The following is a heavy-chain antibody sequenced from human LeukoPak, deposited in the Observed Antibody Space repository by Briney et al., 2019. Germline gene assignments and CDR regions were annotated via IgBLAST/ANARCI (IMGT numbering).Heavy chain of an antibody. CDR2: IDYSGST. CDR3: ARQYCSGGNCYPFDASDV. Sequence: PSETLSLTCTVSGGSIRGYYWSWIRQPPGKGLEWIGYIDYSGSTNYNPSLKSRVTISLDTSKRQFSLRLNSVTAADTAVYYCARQYCSGGNCYPFDASDVWGQGTMVTVSS. CDR1: GGSIRGYY. V-gene: IGHV4-59*01. J-gene: IGHJ3*01. D-gene: IGHD2-15*01.